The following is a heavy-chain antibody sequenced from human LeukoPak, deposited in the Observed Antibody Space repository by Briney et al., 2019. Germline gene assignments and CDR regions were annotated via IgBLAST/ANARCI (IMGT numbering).Heavy chain of an antibody. CDR3: ARGGRWELPRPYAFDI. CDR2: ISAYNGHT. D-gene: IGHD2-15*01. Sequence: ASVQVSCKASGYTFSSYGISWVRQAPGQGLEWMGWISAYNGHTNYAQKLQGRVTMTTDTSTSTAYMELRSLRSDDTAVYYCARGGRWELPRPYAFDIWGQGTKVTVSS. CDR1: GYTFSSYG. V-gene: IGHV1-18*01. J-gene: IGHJ3*02.